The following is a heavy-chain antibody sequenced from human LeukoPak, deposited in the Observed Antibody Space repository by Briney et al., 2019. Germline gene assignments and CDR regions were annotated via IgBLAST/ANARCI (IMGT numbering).Heavy chain of an antibody. CDR3: AKDGEDYYGSGSYWIYYYYYMDV. V-gene: IGHV3-7*03. CDR1: GFTFRSYW. CDR2: IKHDGSEI. J-gene: IGHJ6*03. Sequence: GGSLRLSCAASGFTFRSYWMSWVRQAPGKGLEWVANIKHDGSEIYYVDSVKGRFTISRDNAKNSLYLQMNSLRAEDTAVYYCAKDGEDYYGSGSYWIYYYYYMDVWGKGTTVTISS. D-gene: IGHD3-10*01.